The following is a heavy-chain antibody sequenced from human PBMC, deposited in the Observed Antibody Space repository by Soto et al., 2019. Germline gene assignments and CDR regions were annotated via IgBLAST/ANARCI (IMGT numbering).Heavy chain of an antibody. Sequence: ASVKVSCKTSGYTFTGHYIHWVRQAPQQGPEWMGEIGPESGATRYAEKFRGRVTMTMDTSITTVYMESRNLSPDDTAVYYCGRGRSGQIVIFYWGQGTPVTAPQ. D-gene: IGHD3-3*02. CDR2: IGPESGAT. CDR1: GYTFTGHY. J-gene: IGHJ4*02. V-gene: IGHV1-2*02. CDR3: GRGRSGQIVIFY.